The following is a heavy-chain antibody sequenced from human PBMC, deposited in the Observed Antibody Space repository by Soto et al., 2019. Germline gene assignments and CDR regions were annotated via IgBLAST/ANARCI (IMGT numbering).Heavy chain of an antibody. Sequence: GGSLRLSCAASGFTFSSYAMGRVRQAPGKGLEWVSLINYSGGTTYFADSVKGRFTISRDNPKNTLYLQMNSLSAEDTAVYYCATQDFRGSTGTTWGQGTLVTVSS. CDR3: ATQDFRGSTGTT. D-gene: IGHD1-1*01. CDR1: GFTFSSYA. V-gene: IGHV3-23*01. CDR2: INYSGGTT. J-gene: IGHJ4*02.